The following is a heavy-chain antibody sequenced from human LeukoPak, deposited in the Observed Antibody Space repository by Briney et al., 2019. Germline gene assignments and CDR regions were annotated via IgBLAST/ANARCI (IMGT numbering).Heavy chain of an antibody. Sequence: ASVKVSCKASGYTFTSYAMHWARQAPGQRLEWMGWINAGNGNTKYSQKFQGRVTITRDTSASTAYMELSSLRSEDTAVYYCARDRVGATDYFDYWGQGTLVTVSS. CDR1: GYTFTSYA. V-gene: IGHV1-3*01. D-gene: IGHD1-26*01. J-gene: IGHJ4*02. CDR2: INAGNGNT. CDR3: ARDRVGATDYFDY.